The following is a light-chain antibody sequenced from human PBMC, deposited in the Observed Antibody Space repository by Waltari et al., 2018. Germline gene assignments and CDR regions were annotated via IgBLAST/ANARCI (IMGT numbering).Light chain of an antibody. CDR1: QSISSW. J-gene: IGKJ2*01. V-gene: IGKV1-5*03. CDR3: QQYNRYSYT. CDR2: QAS. Sequence: DIQMTQSPSTLSASVVDRVTITCRDSQSISSWLAWYQQKSGKAPKLLIYQASSLESGVPSRFSGSGSGTEFTLTISSLQPDDFATYYCQQYNRYSYTFGQGTKLQIE.